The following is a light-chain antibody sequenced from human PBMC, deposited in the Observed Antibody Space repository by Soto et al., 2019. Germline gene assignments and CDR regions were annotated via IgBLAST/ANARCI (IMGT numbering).Light chain of an antibody. CDR1: RSVSSY. Sequence: EIVLTQSPGTLSLSPGERATLSCRASRSVSSYFAWYQQQPGQAPRLLLYDASNRATGIPARFSGSGSATAFALTISSLEPEDSAVYYCQQRSNWPSITFGQGTRLEIK. V-gene: IGKV3-11*01. J-gene: IGKJ5*01. CDR2: DAS. CDR3: QQRSNWPSIT.